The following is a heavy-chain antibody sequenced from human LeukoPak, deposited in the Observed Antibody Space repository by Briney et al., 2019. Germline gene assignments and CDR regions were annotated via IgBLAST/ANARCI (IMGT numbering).Heavy chain of an antibody. CDR1: GYTFTGYY. CDR2: INPNSGGT. CDR3: ARAYDFWSGYYNPFDY. Sequence: GASVKVSCKASGYTFTGYYMHWVRQAPGQGLEWMGWINPNSGGTNYAQKFQGRVTMTRDTSISTAYMELSRLRSDDTAVYYCARAYDFWSGYYNPFDYWGQGTLVTVSS. J-gene: IGHJ4*02. V-gene: IGHV1-2*02. D-gene: IGHD3-3*01.